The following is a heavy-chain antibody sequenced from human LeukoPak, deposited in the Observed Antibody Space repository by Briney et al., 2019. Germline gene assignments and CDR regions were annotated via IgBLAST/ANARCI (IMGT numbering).Heavy chain of an antibody. V-gene: IGHV3-30*18. CDR1: GFTFSSYG. CDR3: AKTGSATVTPFDY. D-gene: IGHD4-4*01. J-gene: IGHJ4*02. CDR2: ISYDGSNK. Sequence: SGGSLRLSCAASGFTFSSYGMHWVRQAPGKGLEWVAVISYDGSNKYYADSVKGRFTISRDNSKNTLYLQMNSLRAEDTAVYYCAKTGSATVTPFDYWGQGTLVTVSS.